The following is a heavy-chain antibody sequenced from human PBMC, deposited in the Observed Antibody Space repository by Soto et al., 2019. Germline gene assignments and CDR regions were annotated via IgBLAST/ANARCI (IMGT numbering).Heavy chain of an antibody. J-gene: IGHJ4*02. CDR1: GGSISSGDYY. D-gene: IGHD2-21*02. Sequence: QVQLQESGPGLVKPSQTLSLTCTVSGGSISSGDYYWSWIRQPPGKGLEWIGYIYYSGSTYYNPSLKSRFTISVDTSKNQFSRQLSSVTAADTAVYYCARHCGGDCYPHYYFDYWGQGTLVTVSS. V-gene: IGHV4-30-4*01. CDR2: IYYSGST. CDR3: ARHCGGDCYPHYYFDY.